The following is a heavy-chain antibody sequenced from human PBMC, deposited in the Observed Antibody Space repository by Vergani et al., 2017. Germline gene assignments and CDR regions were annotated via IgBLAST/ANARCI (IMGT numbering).Heavy chain of an antibody. J-gene: IGHJ5*01. Sequence: EVQLVESGGGLVQPGGSLRLSCAASGFTFSSYSMNWVRQAPGKGLEWVSYISSSSSTIYYADSVKGRFTISRDNAKNSLYLQMNSLRDEDTAVYYCARDWTGYCSGGSCYEGANWFDSWGQGTLVTVSS. D-gene: IGHD2-15*01. V-gene: IGHV3-48*02. CDR2: ISSSSSTI. CDR3: ARDWTGYCSGGSCYEGANWFDS. CDR1: GFTFSSYS.